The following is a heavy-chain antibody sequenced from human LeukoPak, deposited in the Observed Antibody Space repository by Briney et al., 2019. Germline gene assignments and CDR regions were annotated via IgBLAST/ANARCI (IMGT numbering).Heavy chain of an antibody. D-gene: IGHD6-19*01. CDR3: AKDIVYSSGWTGDY. Sequence: GGTLRLSCTASGFTFDDYAMHWVRQPPGKGLEWVSLISGDGGSTYYADSVKDRFTISRDNSKNSLYLQMNSLRTEDTALYYCAKDIVYSSGWTGDYWGQGTLVTVSS. CDR2: ISGDGGST. J-gene: IGHJ4*02. V-gene: IGHV3-43*02. CDR1: GFTFDDYA.